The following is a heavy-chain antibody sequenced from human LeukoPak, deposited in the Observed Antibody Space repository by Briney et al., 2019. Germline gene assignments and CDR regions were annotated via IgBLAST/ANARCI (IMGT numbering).Heavy chain of an antibody. CDR2: IYYSGNT. J-gene: IGHJ5*02. CDR1: GGSISSSSYY. D-gene: IGHD2-2*01. Sequence: SETLSLTGTVSGGSISSSSYYWGWIRPPPGWGRGWIGSIYYSGNTYYNPSLKSRVTISVDTSKTQFSLKLTSVTAADTAVYYCARHAGLGSSTSWWFDPWGQGTLVTVSS. CDR3: ARHAGLGSSTSWWFDP. V-gene: IGHV4-39*01.